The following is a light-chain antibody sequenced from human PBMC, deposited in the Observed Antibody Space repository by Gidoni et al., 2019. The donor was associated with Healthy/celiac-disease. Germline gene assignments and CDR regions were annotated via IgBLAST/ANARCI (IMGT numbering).Light chain of an antibody. CDR3: QQLNSYPRIT. J-gene: IGKJ3*01. V-gene: IGKV1-9*01. CDR2: AAS. CDR1: QGISSY. Sequence: DIQLTQSPSFLSAPVGDRVTITCWASQGISSYLARYQQKPGKAPKLLIYAASTLQSGVPSRFRVSGSGTAFTLTISRLPPEDFATYYCQQLNSYPRITFGPGTKVDIK.